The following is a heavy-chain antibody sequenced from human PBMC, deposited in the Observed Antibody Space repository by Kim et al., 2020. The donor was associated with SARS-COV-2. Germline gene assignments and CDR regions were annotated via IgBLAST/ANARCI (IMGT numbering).Heavy chain of an antibody. D-gene: IGHD3-16*01. J-gene: IGHJ4*02. CDR1: GFTFSRYA. V-gene: IGHV3-64*02. Sequence: GGSLRLSCAASGFTFSRYAMHWVRHAPGKGLEYVSAISSDGGSTYYAESVKGRFTISRDNSKNTLHLQLGSLRSEDMAVYYCAKSSDYGDNSEMFDYWGQGTLVTVSA. CDR3: AKSSDYGDNSEMFDY. CDR2: ISSDGGST.